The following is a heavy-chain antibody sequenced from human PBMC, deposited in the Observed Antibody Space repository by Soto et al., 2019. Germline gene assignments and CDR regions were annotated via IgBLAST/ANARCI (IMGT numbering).Heavy chain of an antibody. CDR2: IIPIFGTA. CDR3: ARVTTAYGEEPDY. D-gene: IGHD4-17*01. CDR1: GGTFSSYA. J-gene: IGHJ4*02. V-gene: IGHV1-69*13. Sequence: GASVKVSCKASGGTFSSYAISWVRQAPGQGLEWMGGIIPIFGTANYAQKFQGRVTITADESTSTAYMELSSLRSEDTAVYYCARVTTAYGEEPDYWGQGTLVTVSS.